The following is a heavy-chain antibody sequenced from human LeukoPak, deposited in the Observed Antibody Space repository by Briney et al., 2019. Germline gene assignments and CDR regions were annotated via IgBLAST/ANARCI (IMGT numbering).Heavy chain of an antibody. CDR3: AKDLVAAAAGHYFDY. D-gene: IGHD6-13*01. Sequence: GGSLRLSCAASGFTFSSYAMSWVRQAPGKGLEWVSAISGSGGSTYYADSVKGRFTISRDNSKNTLYLQMNGLRAEDTAVYYCAKDLVAAAAGHYFDYWGQGTLVTVSS. J-gene: IGHJ4*02. CDR2: ISGSGGST. V-gene: IGHV3-23*01. CDR1: GFTFSSYA.